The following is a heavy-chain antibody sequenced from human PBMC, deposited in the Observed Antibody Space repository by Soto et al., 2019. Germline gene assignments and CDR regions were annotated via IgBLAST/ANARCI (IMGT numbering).Heavy chain of an antibody. V-gene: IGHV3-15*07. D-gene: IGHD3-3*01. CDR1: GFTFCNAW. Sequence: GGSLRLSCAASGFTFCNAWMNWVRQAPGKGLEWVGRIKSKTDGGTTDYAAPVKGRFTISRDDSKNTLYLQMNSLKTEDTAVYYCTTERSNLRFLEENWFDPWGQGTLVTVSS. CDR2: IKSKTDGGTT. CDR3: TTERSNLRFLEENWFDP. J-gene: IGHJ5*02.